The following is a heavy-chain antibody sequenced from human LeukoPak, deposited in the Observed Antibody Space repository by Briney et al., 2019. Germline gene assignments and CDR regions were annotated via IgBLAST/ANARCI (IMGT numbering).Heavy chain of an antibody. CDR2: ISSSSSYI. J-gene: IGHJ6*03. CDR1: GFTFDDYA. Sequence: GGSLRLSCAASGFTFDDYAMHWVRQAPGKGLEWVSSISSSSSYIYYADSVKGRFTISRDNAKKSVYLQMNSLRVEDTAVYYCARAYSERYGLGYYYMDVWGKGTTVTISS. D-gene: IGHD1-26*01. V-gene: IGHV3-21*01. CDR3: ARAYSERYGLGYYYMDV.